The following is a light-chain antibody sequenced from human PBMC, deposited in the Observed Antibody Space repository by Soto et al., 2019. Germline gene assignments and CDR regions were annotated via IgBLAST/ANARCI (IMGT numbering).Light chain of an antibody. CDR3: QQYDKWPPSPL. CDR1: QSVNKY. CDR2: GSS. Sequence: EIVMTQSPATLSVSPGESAILSCRASQSVNKYLAWYQQKPGQAPRLLIYGSSTRATGIPARFSGSGSGTEFTLTISSLQSEDFAVYYCQQYDKWPPSPLFCPGTKVDIK. V-gene: IGKV3-15*01. J-gene: IGKJ3*01.